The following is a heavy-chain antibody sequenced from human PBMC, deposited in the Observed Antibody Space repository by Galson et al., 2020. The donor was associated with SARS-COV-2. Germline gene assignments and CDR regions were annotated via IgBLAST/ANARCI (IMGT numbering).Heavy chain of an antibody. Sequence: SGPTLVKPTQTLTLTCTFSGFSLSTSGMCVTWIRQPPGKDLEWLALIDRDDDKYYSTSLKTRLTISKDTSKNQVVLTMTNMDTVDTATYYCARTKYYYDSSGYPTYYYYGMDVWGQGTTVTVSS. CDR1: GFSLSTSGMC. J-gene: IGHJ6*02. CDR2: IDRDDDK. D-gene: IGHD3-22*01. V-gene: IGHV2-70*01. CDR3: ARTKYYYDSSGYPTYYYYGMDV.